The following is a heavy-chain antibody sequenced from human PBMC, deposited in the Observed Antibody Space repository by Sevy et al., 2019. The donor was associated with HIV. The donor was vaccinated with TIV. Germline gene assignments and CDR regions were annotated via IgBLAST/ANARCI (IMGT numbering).Heavy chain of an antibody. Sequence: GGSLRLSCAASGFTFSSYAMSWVRQAPGKGLEWVSAISGSGGSTYYADSVKGRFTIPRDNSKNTLYLQMNSLRAEDTAVYYCAKIAGELGIDYYYMDVWGKGTTVTVSS. CDR2: ISGSGGST. J-gene: IGHJ6*03. CDR1: GFTFSSYA. V-gene: IGHV3-23*01. CDR3: AKIAGELGIDYYYMDV. D-gene: IGHD1-26*01.